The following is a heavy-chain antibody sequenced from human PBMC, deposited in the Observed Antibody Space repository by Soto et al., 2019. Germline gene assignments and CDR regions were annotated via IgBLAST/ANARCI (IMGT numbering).Heavy chain of an antibody. D-gene: IGHD3-16*02. CDR1: GYTFTSYY. J-gene: IGHJ4*02. CDR3: ARTDMITFGGVIANFDY. V-gene: IGHV1-46*03. CDR2: INPSGGST. Sequence: GASVKVSCKASGYTFTSYYMHWVRQAPGQGLEWMGIINPSGGSTSYAQKFQGRVTVTRDTSTSTVYMELSSLRSEDTAVYYCARTDMITFGGVIANFDYWGQGTLVTVSS.